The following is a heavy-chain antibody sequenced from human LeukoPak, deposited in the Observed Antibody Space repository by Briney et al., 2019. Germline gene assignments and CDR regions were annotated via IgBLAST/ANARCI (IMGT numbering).Heavy chain of an antibody. V-gene: IGHV3-30*18. Sequence: GGSLRLSCAASGFTFSSFGMHWVRQAPGKGLEWVALLSKDGSHKFYADSVKGRFTTSRDNSKNTLYLQMNSLRAEDTAVYYCAKGDSSSWFDALDIWGQGTMVTVFS. CDR1: GFTFSSFG. CDR2: LSKDGSHK. J-gene: IGHJ3*02. D-gene: IGHD6-13*01. CDR3: AKGDSSSWFDALDI.